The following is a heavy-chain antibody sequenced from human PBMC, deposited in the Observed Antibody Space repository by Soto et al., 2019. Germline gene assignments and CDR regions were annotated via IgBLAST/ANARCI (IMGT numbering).Heavy chain of an antibody. CDR2: VSYDERNI. D-gene: IGHD3-16*01. Sequence: GGSLGLFCVASGFTFSTSDMHWVRQAPGQGLEWVAVVSYDERNIYYADSVKGRFSVSRDNSKNTLFLHMNSLRAEDTAVYFCAKLVDKSLDDYWGQGALVTVSS. CDR3: AKLVDKSLDDY. CDR1: GFTFSTSD. J-gene: IGHJ4*02. V-gene: IGHV3-30*18.